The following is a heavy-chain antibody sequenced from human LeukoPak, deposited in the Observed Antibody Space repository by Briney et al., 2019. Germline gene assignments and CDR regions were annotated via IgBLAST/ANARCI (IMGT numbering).Heavy chain of an antibody. CDR3: AKGLLAYCSGGSCYLFDY. Sequence: GGSLRLSCAASGFTFSSYAMSWVRQAPGKGLEWVSTISGSGGSTYYADSVKGRFTISRDNSRNTLYLQMNSLRAEDTAVYYCAKGLLAYCSGGSCYLFDYWGQGTLVTVSS. CDR1: GFTFSSYA. D-gene: IGHD2-15*01. V-gene: IGHV3-23*01. J-gene: IGHJ4*02. CDR2: ISGSGGST.